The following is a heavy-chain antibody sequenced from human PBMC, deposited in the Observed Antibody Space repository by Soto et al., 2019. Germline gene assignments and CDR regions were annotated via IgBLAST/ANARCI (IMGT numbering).Heavy chain of an antibody. D-gene: IGHD6-25*01. CDR1: GVTFSSYA. CDR3: AKSGVGYYYYGMDV. Sequence: PGGSLRLSCAASGVTFSSYAMSWVRQAPGKGLEWVSAISGSGGSTYYADSVKGRFTISRDNSKNTLYLQMNSLRAEDTAVYYCAKSGVGYYYYGMDVWGQGTTVTVSS. V-gene: IGHV3-23*01. J-gene: IGHJ6*02. CDR2: ISGSGGST.